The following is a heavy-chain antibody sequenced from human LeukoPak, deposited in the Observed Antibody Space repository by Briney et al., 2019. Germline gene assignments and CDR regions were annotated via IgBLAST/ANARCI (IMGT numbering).Heavy chain of an antibody. D-gene: IGHD5-18*01. V-gene: IGHV4-4*07. J-gene: IGHJ6*02. CDR1: GGSISSYY. CDR3: ARDVDTAMVTYGMDV. CDR2: IYTSGST. Sequence: SETLSLTCTVSGGSISSYYWSWIRQPAGKGLEWIGRIYTSGSTNYNPSLKSRVTMSVDTSKNQFSLKLSSVTAADTAVYYFARDVDTAMVTYGMDVWGQGTTVTVSS.